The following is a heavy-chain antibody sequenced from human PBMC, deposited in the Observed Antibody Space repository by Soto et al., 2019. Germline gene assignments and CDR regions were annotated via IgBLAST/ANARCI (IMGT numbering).Heavy chain of an antibody. Sequence: CAASGFTFSSYWMSWVRQAPGKGLEWVANIKQDGSEKYYVDSVKGRFTISRDNAKNSLYLQMNSLRAEDTAVYYCARDVYYDSSGYYPWGQGTLVTVSS. J-gene: IGHJ5*02. CDR1: GFTFSSYW. V-gene: IGHV3-7*01. CDR2: IKQDGSEK. D-gene: IGHD3-22*01. CDR3: ARDVYYDSSGYYP.